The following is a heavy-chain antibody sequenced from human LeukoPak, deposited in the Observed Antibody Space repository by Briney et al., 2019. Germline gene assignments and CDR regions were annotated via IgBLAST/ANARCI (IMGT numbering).Heavy chain of an antibody. J-gene: IGHJ4*02. CDR2: IWYDGSNK. V-gene: IGHV3-33*01. CDR1: GFTFSSYG. D-gene: IGHD3-10*01. CDR3: ARDRYYGSGTIAGLY. Sequence: GGSLRLSCAASGFTFSSYGMHWVRQAPGEGLEWVAVIWYDGSNKYYADSVKGRFTISRDNSKNTLYLQMNSLRAEDTAVYYCARDRYYGSGTIAGLYWGQGTLVTVSS.